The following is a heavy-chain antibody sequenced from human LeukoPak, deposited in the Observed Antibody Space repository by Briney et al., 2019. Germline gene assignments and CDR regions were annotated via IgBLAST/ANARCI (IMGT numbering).Heavy chain of an antibody. CDR3: AKEIAPYYYDSSESGYGMDV. CDR2: ISWNSGSI. Sequence: GGSLRLSCAASGFIFDDYAMHWVRQAPGKGLEWVSGISWNSGSIGYADSVKGRFTISRDNAKNSLYLQMNSLRAEDTTLYYCAKEIAPYYYDSSESGYGMDVWGQGNPGHRLL. CDR1: GFIFDDYA. V-gene: IGHV3-9*01. D-gene: IGHD3-22*01. J-gene: IGHJ6*02.